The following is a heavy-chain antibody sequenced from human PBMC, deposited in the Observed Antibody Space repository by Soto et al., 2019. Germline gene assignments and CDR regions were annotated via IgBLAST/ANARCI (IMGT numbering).Heavy chain of an antibody. D-gene: IGHD2-8*01. J-gene: IGHJ4*02. V-gene: IGHV3-30*18. CDR1: GCTFSSYG. CDR3: AKDRAHLLYYFDY. CDR2: ISYDGSNK. Sequence: HPGGALRLSCAASGCTFSSYGMHWVRQAPGKGLEWVAVISYDGSNKYYTDSVKGRFTISRDNSKNMLYLQMNSLRAEDTAVYYCAKDRAHLLYYFDYWGQGTLVTVS.